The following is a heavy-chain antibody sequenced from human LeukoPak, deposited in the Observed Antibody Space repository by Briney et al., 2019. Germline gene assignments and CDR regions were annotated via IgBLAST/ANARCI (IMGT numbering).Heavy chain of an antibody. CDR1: GYSFTNYG. D-gene: IGHD3-22*01. CDR3: ARDPDWGYYGTSGYYYDH. CDR2: INTYNGKT. J-gene: IGHJ4*02. Sequence: GASVKVSCKASGYSFTNYGISWVRQAPGQGLEWMGWINTYNGKTNYAQNLQGRVTMTTDISTSTAYMELRSLRSDDTAVYYCARDPDWGYYGTSGYYYDHWGQGTLVTVSS. V-gene: IGHV1-18*01.